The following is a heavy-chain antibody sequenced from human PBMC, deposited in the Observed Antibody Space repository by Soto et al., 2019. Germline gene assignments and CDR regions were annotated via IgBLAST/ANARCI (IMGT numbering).Heavy chain of an antibody. V-gene: IGHV4-30-4*01. D-gene: IGHD6-6*01. CDR3: GRAAWRRSSGGWFDP. Sequence: SETLSLTCTVSGGSISSGDYYWSWIRQPPGKGLEWIGYIFYSGSTYYNPSLKSRVIISVDTSKNQFSLKLSSVTAADTAVYYCGRAAWRRSSGGWFDPWGQGTLVTVS. CDR2: IFYSGST. CDR1: GGSISSGDYY. J-gene: IGHJ5*02.